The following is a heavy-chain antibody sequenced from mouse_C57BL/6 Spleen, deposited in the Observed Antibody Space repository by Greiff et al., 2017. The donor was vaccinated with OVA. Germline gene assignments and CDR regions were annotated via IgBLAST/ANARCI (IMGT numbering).Heavy chain of an antibody. CDR3: ARHLDSSGYAMDY. J-gene: IGHJ4*01. CDR2: IWSDGST. Sequence: VQLVESGPGLVAPSQSLSITCTVSGFSFTSYGVHWVRQPPGKGLEWLVVIWSDGSTTYNSALKSRLSISKDNSKSQVFLKMNSLQTDDTAMYYCARHLDSSGYAMDYWGQGTSVTVSS. CDR1: GFSFTSYG. D-gene: IGHD3-2*02. V-gene: IGHV2-6-1*01.